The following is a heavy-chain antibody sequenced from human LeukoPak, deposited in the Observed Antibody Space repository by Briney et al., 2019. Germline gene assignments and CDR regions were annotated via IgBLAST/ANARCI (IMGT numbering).Heavy chain of an antibody. D-gene: IGHD3-10*01. CDR2: IITIFGTA. Sequence: SVKVSCKASGGTFSSYAISWVRQAPGQGLEWMGGIITIFGTANYAQKFQGRVTITADESTSTAYMELSSLRSEDTAVYYCVRDARITMVRGLNNWFDPWGQGTLVTVSS. CDR3: VRDARITMVRGLNNWFDP. V-gene: IGHV1-69*13. J-gene: IGHJ5*02. CDR1: GGTFSSYA.